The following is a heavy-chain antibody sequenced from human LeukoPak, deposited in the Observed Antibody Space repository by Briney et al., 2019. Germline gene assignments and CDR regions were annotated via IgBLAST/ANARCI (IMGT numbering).Heavy chain of an antibody. CDR3: ARERVVAEHDYYYYYGMDV. CDR2: IKQDGSEK. J-gene: IGHJ6*02. CDR1: GFTFSSYW. V-gene: IGHV3-7*01. Sequence: PGGSLRLSCAASGFTFSSYWMSWVRQAPGKGLEWVANIKQDGSEKYYVDSVKGRFTISRDNAKNSLYLQMNSLRAEDTTVYYCARERVVAEHDYYYYYGMDVWGQGTTVTVSS. D-gene: IGHD2-15*01.